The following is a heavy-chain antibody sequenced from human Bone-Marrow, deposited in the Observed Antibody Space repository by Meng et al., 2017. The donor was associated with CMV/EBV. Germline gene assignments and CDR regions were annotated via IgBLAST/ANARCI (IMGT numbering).Heavy chain of an antibody. CDR1: GFTFSSYA. CDR2: ISYDGSNK. D-gene: IGHD5-24*01. CDR3: AKDQEMATISAFDI. V-gene: IGHV3-30-3*01. J-gene: IGHJ3*02. Sequence: GESLKISCAASGFTFSSYAMHWVRQAPGKGLEWVAVISYDGSNKYYADSVKGRFTISRDNSKNTLYLQMNSLRAEDTAVYYCAKDQEMATISAFDIWGQGTMVTVSS.